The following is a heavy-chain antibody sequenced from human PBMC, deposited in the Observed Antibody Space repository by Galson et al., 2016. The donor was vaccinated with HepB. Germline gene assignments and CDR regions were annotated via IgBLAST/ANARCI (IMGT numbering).Heavy chain of an antibody. CDR1: GGAFTTYT. Sequence: CKAFGGAFTTYTISWVRQAPGQGLEWMGGIFPVFGTPNYAQKFQGRVTITADESTSTAYMGLSSLRSEDTAVYYCTRDSGYCNAGSCGSPIRWFDPWGQGTLVTVSS. CDR2: IFPVFGTP. V-gene: IGHV1-69*01. D-gene: IGHD2-15*01. J-gene: IGHJ5*02. CDR3: TRDSGYCNAGSCGSPIRWFDP.